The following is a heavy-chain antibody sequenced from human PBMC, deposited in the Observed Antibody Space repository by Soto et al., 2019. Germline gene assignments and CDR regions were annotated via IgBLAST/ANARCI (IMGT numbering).Heavy chain of an antibody. Sequence: QVQLVESGGGVVQPGRSLRLSCAASGFTFSSYGMHWVRQAPGKGLEWVAGIWYDGSNKYYADSVKGRFTISRDNSKNTLYLQMNSLRAEDTAVYYCARGSRGLYSSGRRDFDYWGQGTLVTVSS. D-gene: IGHD6-19*01. V-gene: IGHV3-33*01. J-gene: IGHJ4*02. CDR3: ARGSRGLYSSGRRDFDY. CDR1: GFTFSSYG. CDR2: IWYDGSNK.